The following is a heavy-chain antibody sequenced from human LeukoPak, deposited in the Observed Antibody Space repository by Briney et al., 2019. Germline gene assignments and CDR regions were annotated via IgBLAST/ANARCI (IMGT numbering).Heavy chain of an antibody. CDR3: ATGGSYSYF. CDR1: GFNFSSYS. J-gene: IGHJ4*02. V-gene: IGHV3-21*01. Sequence: GGSLRHSCAASGFNFSSYSMRWLGQAPGKGLEWVSSISSSSSYIYYADSVKGRFTISRDNAKNSLYLQMNSLRAEDTAVFYCATGGSYSYFWGQGTLVTVSS. D-gene: IGHD1-26*01. CDR2: ISSSSSYI.